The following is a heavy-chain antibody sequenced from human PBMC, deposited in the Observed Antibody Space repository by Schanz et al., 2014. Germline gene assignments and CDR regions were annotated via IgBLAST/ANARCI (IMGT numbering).Heavy chain of an antibody. J-gene: IGHJ3*02. D-gene: IGHD5-12*01. CDR1: GGTFSSFG. CDR2: IIPVLAIA. Sequence: VQLEQSGAEVKKPGSSVKVSCKASGGTFSSFGINWVRQAPGQGLEWMGRIIPVLAIADYAQKFQGRVTITADKSSDTAYMELSSLRSEDTAVYYCARGGGPEDVFDIWGQGTILTVSS. V-gene: IGHV1-69*04. CDR3: ARGGGPEDVFDI.